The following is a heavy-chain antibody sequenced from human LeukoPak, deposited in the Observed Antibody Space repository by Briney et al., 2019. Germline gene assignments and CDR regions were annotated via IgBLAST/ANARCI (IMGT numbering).Heavy chain of an antibody. J-gene: IGHJ4*02. CDR1: GLTFSSYW. CDR2: IKQDGSDK. Sequence: GGSLTLSCVASGLTFSSYWMSWVRQAPRRGLEWVANIKQDGSDKYYVDSVKGRFTISRDNAKKSLYLQMNSLRAEDTAVYYCATGQQLGYWGQGTLVTVSS. V-gene: IGHV3-7*01. CDR3: ATGQQLGY. D-gene: IGHD6-13*01.